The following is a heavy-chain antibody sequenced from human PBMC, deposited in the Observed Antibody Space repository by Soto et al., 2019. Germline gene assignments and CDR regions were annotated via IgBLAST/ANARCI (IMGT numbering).Heavy chain of an antibody. V-gene: IGHV1-2*02. D-gene: IGHD2-2*02. CDR3: ARGDCSSTSCYTGEYYYYGMDV. J-gene: IGHJ6*02. CDR2: INPNSGGT. Sequence: XSVKVSCKASGYTFTGYYMHWVRQAPVQGLEWMGWINPNSGGTNYAQKFQGRVTMTRDTSISTAYMELSRLRSDDTAVYYCARGDCSSTSCYTGEYYYYGMDVWGQGTTVTVSS. CDR1: GYTFTGYY.